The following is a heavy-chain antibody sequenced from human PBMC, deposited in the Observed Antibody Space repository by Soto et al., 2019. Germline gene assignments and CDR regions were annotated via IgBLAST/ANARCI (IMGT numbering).Heavy chain of an antibody. CDR1: GGSISSGGYY. CDR3: AVWHDSSGYFVRYFDY. CDR2: IYYSGST. Sequence: QVQLQESGPGLVKPSQTLSLTCTVSGGSISSGGYYWSWIRQHPGKGLEWIGYIYYSGSTYYNPSLKSRVTISVDTSKNQFSLKLSSVTAAATAVYYCAVWHDSSGYFVRYFDYWGQGTLVTVSS. D-gene: IGHD3-22*01. J-gene: IGHJ4*02. V-gene: IGHV4-31*03.